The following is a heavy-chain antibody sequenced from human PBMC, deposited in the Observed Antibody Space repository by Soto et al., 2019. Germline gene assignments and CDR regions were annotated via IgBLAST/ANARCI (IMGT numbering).Heavy chain of an antibody. V-gene: IGHV3-11*06. J-gene: IGHJ4*02. CDR3: ARIYSSSWYFDY. D-gene: IGHD6-13*01. Sequence: QVQLAESGGGLVKPGGSLRLSCAASGFTFSDYYMSWIRQAPGKGLEWVSYISSSSSYTNYADSVKGRFTISRDNAKNSLYLQMNSLRAEDTAVYYCARIYSSSWYFDYWGQGTLVTVSS. CDR2: ISSSSSYT. CDR1: GFTFSDYY.